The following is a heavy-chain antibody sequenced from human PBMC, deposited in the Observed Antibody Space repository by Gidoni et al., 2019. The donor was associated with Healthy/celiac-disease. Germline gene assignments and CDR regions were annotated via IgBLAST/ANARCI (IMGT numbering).Heavy chain of an antibody. Sequence: QVQLVESGGGVVQPGRSLRLSCAASGFTFRRDAMHWVRQAPGKGLEWVAVITYDGSNKYYADSVKGRFTISRDNSKNTLYLQMNSLRAEDTAVYYCARGPYVSGWAPYYYYGMDVWGQGTTVTVSS. D-gene: IGHD3-10*01. CDR1: GFTFRRDA. J-gene: IGHJ6*02. V-gene: IGHV3-30*04. CDR2: ITYDGSNK. CDR3: ARGPYVSGWAPYYYYGMDV.